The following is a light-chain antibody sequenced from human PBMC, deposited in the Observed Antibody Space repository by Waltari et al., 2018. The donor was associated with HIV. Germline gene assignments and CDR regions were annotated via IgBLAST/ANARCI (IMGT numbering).Light chain of an antibody. Sequence: QSALTQPASVSASPGQSIPISCTGTSSHVGNYNFVSWYRQFPDKAPQLLIFEVNKRPSGVSNRFSGSKSGNSASLTIAGLLADDEADYYCCSYAGGNSYVFGTGTKVTVL. CDR2: EVN. V-gene: IGLV2-23*02. CDR1: SSHVGNYNF. J-gene: IGLJ1*01. CDR3: CSYAGGNSYV.